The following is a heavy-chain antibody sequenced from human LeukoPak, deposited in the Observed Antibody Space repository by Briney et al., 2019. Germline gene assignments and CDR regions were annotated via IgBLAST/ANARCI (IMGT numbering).Heavy chain of an antibody. CDR3: ARVEMATITLGYFDY. V-gene: IGHV4-30-2*01. D-gene: IGHD5-24*01. CDR1: GGSISSGGYS. Sequence: SETLSLTCAVSGGSISSGGYSWSWIRQPPGKGLEWIGYIYHSGSTYYNPSLKSRVTISVDTSKNQFSLKLSSVTAADTDVYYCARVEMATITLGYFDYWGQGTLVTVSS. CDR2: IYHSGST. J-gene: IGHJ4*02.